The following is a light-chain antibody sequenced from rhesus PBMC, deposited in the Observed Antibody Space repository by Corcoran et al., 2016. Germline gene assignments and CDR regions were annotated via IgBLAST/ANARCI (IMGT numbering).Light chain of an antibody. CDR3: QQHNSYPWT. J-gene: IGKJ1*01. V-gene: IGKV1-33*02. CDR1: QGISSW. Sequence: DIQMTQSPSSLSASVGDRVTITCQASQGISSWLAWYQQQPGKAPKLLIYAASSLQSVVPSRFSGSGSWTDFTLTISSLQPEDFATYYCQQHNSYPWTFGQGTKVEIK. CDR2: AAS.